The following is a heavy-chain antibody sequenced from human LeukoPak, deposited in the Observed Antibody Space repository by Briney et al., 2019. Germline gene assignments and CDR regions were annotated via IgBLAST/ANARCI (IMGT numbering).Heavy chain of an antibody. V-gene: IGHV3-30*02. Sequence: GGSLRLSCAASGFTFSSYSMNWVRQAPGKGLEWVAFIRYDGSNKYYADSVKGRFTISGDNSKNTLYLQMNSLRAEDTAVYYCAKDRSEEYYFDYWGQGTLVTVSS. CDR1: GFTFSSYS. CDR2: IRYDGSNK. D-gene: IGHD3-10*01. CDR3: AKDRSEEYYFDY. J-gene: IGHJ4*02.